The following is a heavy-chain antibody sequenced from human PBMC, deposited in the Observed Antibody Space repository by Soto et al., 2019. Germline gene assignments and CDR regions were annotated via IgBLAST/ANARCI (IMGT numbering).Heavy chain of an antibody. CDR3: AKGDNLGPKSGYTFDP. J-gene: IGHJ5*02. CDR1: GDSVSSTSAA. Sequence: SQTLSLTCAISGDSVSSTSAAWNWIRQSPSRGLEWLGRTYFRSKWYNDYAVSAKSRIIIKPDTSNNQFSLQLNSVTPEDTAVYFCAKGDNLGPKSGYTFDPWGQGIMVTVSS. D-gene: IGHD6-25*01. CDR2: TYFRSKWYN. V-gene: IGHV6-1*01.